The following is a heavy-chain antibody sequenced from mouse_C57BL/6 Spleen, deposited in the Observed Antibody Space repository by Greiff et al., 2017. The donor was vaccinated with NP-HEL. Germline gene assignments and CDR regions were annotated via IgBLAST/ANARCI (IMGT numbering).Heavy chain of an antibody. J-gene: IGHJ4*01. CDR3: ARRIYDGYSYYAMDY. V-gene: IGHV1-26*01. D-gene: IGHD2-3*01. CDR2: INPNNGGT. CDR1: GYTFTDYY. Sequence: VQLQQSGPELVKPGASVKISCKASGYTFTDYYMNWVKQSHGKSLEWIGDINPNNGGTSYNQKFKGKATLTVDKSSSTAYMELRSLTSEDSAVYYCARRIYDGYSYYAMDYWGQGTSVTVSS.